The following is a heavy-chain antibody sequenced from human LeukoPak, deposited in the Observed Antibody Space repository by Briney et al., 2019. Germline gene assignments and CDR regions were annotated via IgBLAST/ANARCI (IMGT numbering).Heavy chain of an antibody. CDR1: GYTYTDYY. J-gene: IGHJ4*02. CDR2: IHPNSGGT. CDR3: ARQFGSGWYFDS. V-gene: IGHV1-2*02. Sequence: ASVKVSCKASGYTYTDYYMHWVRQAPGQGLEWMGWIHPNSGGTNSAQNFQGRVTMTRDTSISTAYMEPSRLKSDDTAVYYCARQFGSGWYFDSWGQGTLVTVSS. D-gene: IGHD6-19*01.